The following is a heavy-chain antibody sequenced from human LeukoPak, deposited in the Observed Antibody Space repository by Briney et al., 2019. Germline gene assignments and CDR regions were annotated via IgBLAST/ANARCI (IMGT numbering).Heavy chain of an antibody. D-gene: IGHD3-10*01. CDR3: ASLGSGSSPIIDFDY. Sequence: ASVKVSCKASGYTFTSYHMHWVRQAPGQGLEWMGIIDPSGGGTSYAQKFQGRVTMTRDTSTSTAYMELSSLRSEDTAVYYCASLGSGSSPIIDFDYWGQGTLVTVSS. J-gene: IGHJ4*02. CDR2: IDPSGGGT. CDR1: GYTFTSYH. V-gene: IGHV1-46*01.